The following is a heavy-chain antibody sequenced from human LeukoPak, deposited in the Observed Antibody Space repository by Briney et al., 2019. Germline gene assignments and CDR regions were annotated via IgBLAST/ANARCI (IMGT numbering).Heavy chain of an antibody. D-gene: IGHD6-19*01. V-gene: IGHV3-7*01. CDR2: INQDGSEK. J-gene: IGHJ4*02. Sequence: PGGSLRLSCGASEFTFSSYWMSWVRQAPGKGLEWVANINQDGSEKYYVDSVKVRFTISRDNAKNSLFLQMNSLRAEDTAVYYCARRHSSGWPNFDYWGQGTLVTVSS. CDR1: EFTFSSYW. CDR3: ARRHSSGWPNFDY.